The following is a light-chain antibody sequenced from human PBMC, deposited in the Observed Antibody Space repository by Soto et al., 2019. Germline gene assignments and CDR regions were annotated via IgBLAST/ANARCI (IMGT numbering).Light chain of an antibody. CDR3: QVWDSSSDHPVV. Sequence: SYELTQAPSVSVAPGQTARITCGGNNIAIKSVHWYQQKPGQAPVLVVYDDGDRPSGIPERFSGSNSGNTATLTITRVEAGDEDDYHCQVWDSSSDHPVVFGGGTKVTVL. J-gene: IGLJ2*01. V-gene: IGLV3-21*02. CDR2: DDG. CDR1: NIAIKS.